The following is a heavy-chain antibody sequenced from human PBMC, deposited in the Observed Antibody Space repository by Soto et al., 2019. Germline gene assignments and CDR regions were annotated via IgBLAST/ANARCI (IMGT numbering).Heavy chain of an antibody. CDR2: IRPGGDST. V-gene: IGHV3-23*01. D-gene: IGHD1-26*01. Sequence: PAGSLGLSCAASGFRFRTRAMSWVRQSPGKGLEWVASIRPGGDSTYYANSVKGRFAVSRDDSNVTLYLQMDSLRVEDTAIYYCTTHEEGAPWAGGFDSWGQGTLVTVSS. CDR3: TTHEEGAPWAGGFDS. J-gene: IGHJ5*01. CDR1: GFRFRTRA.